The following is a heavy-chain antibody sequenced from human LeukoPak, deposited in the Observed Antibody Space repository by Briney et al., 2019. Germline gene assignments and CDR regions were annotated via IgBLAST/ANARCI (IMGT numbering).Heavy chain of an antibody. CDR2: ISSSGSAI. CDR3: AKDRDWYYFDY. Sequence: GGSLRLSCGASGFTFRSYEMNWVRQAPGKGLEWVSYISSSGSAIDYADSVKGRFTISRDNAKNSLYLQMNSLKAEDTGVYYCAKDRDWYYFDYWGQGTLVTVSS. V-gene: IGHV3-48*03. CDR1: GFTFRSYE. D-gene: IGHD5-24*01. J-gene: IGHJ4*02.